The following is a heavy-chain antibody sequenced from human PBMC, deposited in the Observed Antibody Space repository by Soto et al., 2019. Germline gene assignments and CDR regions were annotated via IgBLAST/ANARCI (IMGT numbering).Heavy chain of an antibody. Sequence: QVQLVESGGGVVQPGRSLRLSCAASGFTFSSYGMHWVRQAPGKGLEWVAVISYDGSNKYYADSVKGRFTISRDNSKNTLYLQMNSLRDEDTAVYYCAKDPYYSSGWGGHFDYWGQGTLVTVSS. V-gene: IGHV3-30*18. CDR1: GFTFSSYG. CDR2: ISYDGSNK. D-gene: IGHD6-19*01. J-gene: IGHJ4*02. CDR3: AKDPYYSSGWGGHFDY.